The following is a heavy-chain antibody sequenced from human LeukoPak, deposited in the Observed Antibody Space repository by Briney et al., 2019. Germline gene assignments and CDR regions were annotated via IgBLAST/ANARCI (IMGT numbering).Heavy chain of an antibody. J-gene: IGHJ4*02. CDR1: GFTFSSYA. CDR2: ISGNGGST. V-gene: IGHV3-23*01. D-gene: IGHD2-2*01. Sequence: GGSLRLSCAASGFTFSSYAMSWVRQAPGKGLEWVSAISGNGGSTYYADSVKGRFTLSRDKSKNTLYLQMNSLRADETAVYCCARDFLEAEGRTEDYFDYWGQGTLVIVSS. CDR3: ARDFLEAEGRTEDYFDY.